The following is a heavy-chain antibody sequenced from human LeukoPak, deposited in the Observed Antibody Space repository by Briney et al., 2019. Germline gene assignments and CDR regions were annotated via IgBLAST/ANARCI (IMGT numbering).Heavy chain of an antibody. J-gene: IGHJ4*02. D-gene: IGHD6-19*01. CDR3: ARLYSSGSEDY. V-gene: IGHV3-20*04. Sequence: GGSLRLSCAASGFTFDDYVMSWVRQAPGKGLEWVSGINWNGGSTGYADSVKGRFTISRDNAKNSLYLQMNSLRAEDTALYYCARLYSSGSEDYWGQGTLVTVSS. CDR2: INWNGGST. CDR1: GFTFDDYV.